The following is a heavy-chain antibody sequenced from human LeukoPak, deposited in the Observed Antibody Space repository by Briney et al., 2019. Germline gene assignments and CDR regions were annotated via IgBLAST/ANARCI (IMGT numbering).Heavy chain of an antibody. CDR3: AKGAYDYIEMGYIDY. Sequence: GGSLRLSCAASGFTFSDYSMNWVRQAPGKGLEWISYIGIDSGNTNYADSVKGRFTISRDNSKNTLFLQMNSLRAEDTALYYCAKGAYDYIEMGYIDYWGQGTLVTVSS. V-gene: IGHV3-48*01. J-gene: IGHJ4*02. CDR1: GFTFSDYS. CDR2: IGIDSGNT. D-gene: IGHD5-12*01.